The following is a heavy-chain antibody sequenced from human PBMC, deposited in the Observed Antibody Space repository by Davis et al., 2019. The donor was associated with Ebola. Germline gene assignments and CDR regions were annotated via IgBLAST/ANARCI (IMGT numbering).Heavy chain of an antibody. CDR1: GFTFSSYS. CDR2: ISSSSSTI. V-gene: IGHV3-48*02. D-gene: IGHD3-22*01. Sequence: PGGSLRLSCAASGFTFSSYSMNWVRQAPGKGLEWVSYISSSSSTIYYADSVKGRFTISRDNAKNSLYLQMNSLRDEDTAVYYCARGLYDSSGYYVDAFDIWGQGTMVTVSS. J-gene: IGHJ3*02. CDR3: ARGLYDSSGYYVDAFDI.